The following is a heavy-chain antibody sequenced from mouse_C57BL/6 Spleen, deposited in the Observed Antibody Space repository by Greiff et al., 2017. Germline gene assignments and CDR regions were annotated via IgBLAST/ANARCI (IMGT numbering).Heavy chain of an antibody. CDR2: ISSGSSTI. Sequence: DVKLVESGGGLVKPGGSLKLSCAASGFTFSDYGMHWVRQAPEKGLEWVAYISSGSSTIYYADTVKGRFTISRDNAKNTLFLQMTSLRSEDTAMYYCAVITAFFDYWGQGTTLTVSS. D-gene: IGHD2-4*01. CDR1: GFTFSDYG. J-gene: IGHJ2*01. V-gene: IGHV5-17*01. CDR3: AVITAFFDY.